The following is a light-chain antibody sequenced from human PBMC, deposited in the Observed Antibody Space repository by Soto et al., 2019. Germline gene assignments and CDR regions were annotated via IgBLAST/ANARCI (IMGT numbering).Light chain of an antibody. Sequence: QSVLTQPASVSGSPGESITISCTGTSSYVGGYNYVSWYQQHPGKAPKLMIYDVSHRPSGISNRFSGSKSGNTASLTISGLQAEDEADYFCSSFRRSNSFVFGTGTKVTVL. CDR2: DVS. CDR3: SSFRRSNSFV. CDR1: SSYVGGYNY. V-gene: IGLV2-14*03. J-gene: IGLJ1*01.